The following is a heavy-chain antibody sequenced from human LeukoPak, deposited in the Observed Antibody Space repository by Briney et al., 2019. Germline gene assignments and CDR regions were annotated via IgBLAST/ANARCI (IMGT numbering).Heavy chain of an antibody. Sequence: GGSLRLSCVASGFTFSSYGMSWVRQAPGKGLEWVANIKQDGSEKYYVDSVKGRFTISRDNAKKSLYLQINSLRAEDTAVYYCATKSGNYYNYWGQGTLVTVSS. CDR2: IKQDGSEK. CDR3: ATKSGNYYNY. CDR1: GFTFSSYG. V-gene: IGHV3-7*03. J-gene: IGHJ4*02. D-gene: IGHD1-26*01.